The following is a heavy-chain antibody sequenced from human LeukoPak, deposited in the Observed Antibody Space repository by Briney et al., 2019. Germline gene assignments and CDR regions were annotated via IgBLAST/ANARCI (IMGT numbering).Heavy chain of an antibody. CDR3: ARVDGDSDAFDI. V-gene: IGHV3-64*01. CDR2: ISSNGGST. D-gene: IGHD4-17*01. J-gene: IGHJ3*02. Sequence: PGGSLRLSCAASGFTFSSYAMHWVRQAPGKGLEYVSAISSNGGSTYYANSVKGRFTISRDNSKNTLYLQMGSLRAEDMAVYYCARVDGDSDAFDIWGQGTMVTVSS. CDR1: GFTFSSYA.